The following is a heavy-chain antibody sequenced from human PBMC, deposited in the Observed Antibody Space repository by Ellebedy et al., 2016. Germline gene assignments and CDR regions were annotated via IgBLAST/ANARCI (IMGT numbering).Heavy chain of an antibody. CDR3: ARDRVYTFGGVIASYGMDV. CDR1: GFTFSSYG. D-gene: IGHD3-16*02. V-gene: IGHV3-33*01. J-gene: IGHJ6*02. Sequence: GGSLRLSCAASGFTFSSYGMHWVRQAPGKGLEWVAVIWYDGSNKYYADSVKGRFTISRDNSKNTLYLQMNSLRAEDTAVYYCARDRVYTFGGVIASYGMDVWGQGTTVTVSS. CDR2: IWYDGSNK.